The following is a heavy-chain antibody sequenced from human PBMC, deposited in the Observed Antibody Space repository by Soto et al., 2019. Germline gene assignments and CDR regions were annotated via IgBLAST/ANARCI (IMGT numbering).Heavy chain of an antibody. D-gene: IGHD1-1*01. V-gene: IGHV3-33*01. J-gene: IGHJ4*02. Sequence: GGSLRLSCAASGFTFSSYGMHWVRQAPGKGLEWVAVIWYDGSNKYYADSVKGRFTISRDNSKNTLYLQMKSLRAEDTAVYYCARDLGMEFPESFDYWGQGTLVTVSS. CDR1: GFTFSSYG. CDR3: ARDLGMEFPESFDY. CDR2: IWYDGSNK.